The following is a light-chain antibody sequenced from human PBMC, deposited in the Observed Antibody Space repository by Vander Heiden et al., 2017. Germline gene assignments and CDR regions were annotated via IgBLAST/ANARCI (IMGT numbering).Light chain of an antibody. CDR3: HQYGSSPLT. Sequence: EIVLTQSPGTLSLSPGERVTLSCRASPSVSSNSLAWYQQKPGQAPRLLIYGASSRATGIPDRFSGSGSGTDFTLTISGLEPEDFAVFYCHQYGSSPLTFGGGTKVEIK. V-gene: IGKV3-20*01. CDR1: PSVSSNS. CDR2: GAS. J-gene: IGKJ4*01.